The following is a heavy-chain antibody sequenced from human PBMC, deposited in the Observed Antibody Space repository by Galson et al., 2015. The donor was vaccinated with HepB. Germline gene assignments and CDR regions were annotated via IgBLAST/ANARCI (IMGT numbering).Heavy chain of an antibody. CDR2: ISTTGGNT. CDR1: GFTFSSYS. J-gene: IGHJ5*02. CDR3: AKVASIAAVPDH. D-gene: IGHD6-13*01. Sequence: SLRLSCAVSGFTFSSYSMSWVRQVPGKGLEWVSVISTTGGNTYYADSVKGRFTISRDNSKSTLYLQMSSLRADDTAVYYCAKVASIAAVPDHWGQGTLVTVSS. V-gene: IGHV3-23*01.